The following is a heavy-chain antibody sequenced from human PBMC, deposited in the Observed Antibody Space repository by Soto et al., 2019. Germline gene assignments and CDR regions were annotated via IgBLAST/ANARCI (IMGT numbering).Heavy chain of an antibody. CDR1: GYTFTSYA. J-gene: IGHJ4*02. D-gene: IGHD6-19*01. V-gene: IGHV1-3*01. Sequence: ASVKVSCKASGYTFTSYAMHWVRQAPGQRLEWMGWINAGNGNTKYSQKFQGRVTITRDTSASTAYMELSSLRSEDTAVYYCARDMIAVAGTAIDYWGQGTLVTVSS. CDR3: ARDMIAVAGTAIDY. CDR2: INAGNGNT.